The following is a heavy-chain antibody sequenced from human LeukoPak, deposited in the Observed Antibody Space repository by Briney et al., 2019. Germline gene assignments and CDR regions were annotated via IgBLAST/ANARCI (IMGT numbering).Heavy chain of an antibody. CDR1: GYTFTGYY. D-gene: IGHD2-2*02. CDR3: ARDAGSERAAIYAFDI. J-gene: IGHJ3*02. CDR2: INPNSGGT. V-gene: IGHV1-2*04. Sequence: GASVKVSCKASGYTFTGYYMHWVRQAPGQGLEWMGWINPNSGGTNYAQKFQGWVTMTRDTSISTAYMELSRLRSDDTAVYYCARDAGSERAAIYAFDIWGQGTMVTVSS.